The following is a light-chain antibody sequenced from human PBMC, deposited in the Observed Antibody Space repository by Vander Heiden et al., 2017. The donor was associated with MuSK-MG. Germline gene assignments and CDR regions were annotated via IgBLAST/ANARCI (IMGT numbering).Light chain of an antibody. CDR3: NYRDRSGKHCV. J-gene: IGLJ2*01. CDR2: GKN. Sequence: SSELTQDPAVSVALGQTVRITCQGDSLRTYYAGWYQQRPGQAPVLVSEGKNNRPSGIPDRFSGSSSGNTDSFKITGVQAGDEADYECNYRDRSGKHCVFGGGTKMTVL. CDR1: SLRTYY. V-gene: IGLV3-19*01.